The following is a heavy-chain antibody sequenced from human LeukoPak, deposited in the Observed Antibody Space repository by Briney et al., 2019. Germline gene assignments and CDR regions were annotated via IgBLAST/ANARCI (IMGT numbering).Heavy chain of an antibody. Sequence: PGGSLRLSCTASGFTFGDYAMSWFRQAPGKGLEWVGFIRSKAYGGTTEYAASVKGRFTISRDDSKSIAYLQMNSLRAEDTAVYYCAKAYSSGWYVGYWGQGTLVTVSS. J-gene: IGHJ4*02. CDR3: AKAYSSGWYVGY. CDR2: IRSKAYGGTT. CDR1: GFTFGDYA. D-gene: IGHD6-19*01. V-gene: IGHV3-49*03.